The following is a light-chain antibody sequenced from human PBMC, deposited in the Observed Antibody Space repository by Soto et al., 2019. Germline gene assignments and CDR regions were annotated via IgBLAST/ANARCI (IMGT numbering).Light chain of an antibody. CDR3: AAWDDSLNSVV. CDR1: SSNIGSHS. V-gene: IGLV1-44*01. Sequence: QSVLTQPPSASGTPGQRVTNSCSGSSSNIGSHSVNWYQQLPGTAPKLLIYSNHQRPSGVPDRLSGSKSGTSVSLAISGLQSEDEADYYCAAWDDSLNSVVLGGGTKLTVL. CDR2: SNH. J-gene: IGLJ2*01.